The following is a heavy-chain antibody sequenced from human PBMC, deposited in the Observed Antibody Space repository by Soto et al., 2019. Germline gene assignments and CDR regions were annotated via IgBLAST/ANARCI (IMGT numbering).Heavy chain of an antibody. D-gene: IGHD2-15*01. CDR3: APLSVSLSGPYGIHV. V-gene: IGHV4-39*01. CDR1: GYPVSSSDYY. J-gene: IGHJ6*02. Sequence: PSETLSLTCSVSGYPVSSSDYYWAWIRQPPGKGLEWIGSMLYSGLTYYNPSLKSRVTLSVDTSKNQFSVRLNSVTASDTAVYYCAPLSVSLSGPYGIHVWGQGSTVTV. CDR2: MLYSGLT.